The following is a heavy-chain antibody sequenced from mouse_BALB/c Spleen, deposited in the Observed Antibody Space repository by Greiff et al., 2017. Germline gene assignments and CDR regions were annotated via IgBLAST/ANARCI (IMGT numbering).Heavy chain of an antibody. Sequence: EVQLVESGGGLVQPGGSRKLSCAASGFTFSSFGMHWVRQAPEKGLEWVAYISSGSSTIYYADTVKGRFTISRDNPKNTLFLQMTSLRSEDTAMYYCARSRVSSSHYYAMDYWGQGTSVTVSS. J-gene: IGHJ4*01. D-gene: IGHD1-1*01. CDR2: ISSGSSTI. V-gene: IGHV5-17*02. CDR3: ARSRVSSSHYYAMDY. CDR1: GFTFSSFG.